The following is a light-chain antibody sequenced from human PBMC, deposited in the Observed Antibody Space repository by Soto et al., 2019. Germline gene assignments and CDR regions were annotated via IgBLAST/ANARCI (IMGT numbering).Light chain of an antibody. V-gene: IGKV3-20*01. CDR1: QSVSSSY. J-gene: IGKJ3*01. CDR3: QQYGSSPFT. Sequence: DIVLTQSPGTLSLSQGERATLSCRASQSVSSSYLAWYQQKPGQAPRLLIYGASSRATGIPDRFSVSGSGTDFNLTISRLEPEDLAVYYCQQYGSSPFTLGPGTKVDIK. CDR2: GAS.